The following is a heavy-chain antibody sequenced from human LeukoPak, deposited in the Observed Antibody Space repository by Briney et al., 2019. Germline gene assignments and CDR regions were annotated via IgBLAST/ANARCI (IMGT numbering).Heavy chain of an antibody. CDR3: ARGGYYGSGSYSAFDI. D-gene: IGHD3-10*01. J-gene: IGHJ3*02. CDR2: INHSGST. CDR1: GGSFSGYY. V-gene: IGHV4-34*01. Sequence: SETLSLTCAVYGGSFSGYYWSWIRQPPGKGLEWIGEINHSGSTNSNPSLKSRITISVDASKNQFSLKLSSVTAADTAVYYCARGGYYGSGSYSAFDIWGQGTMVTVSS.